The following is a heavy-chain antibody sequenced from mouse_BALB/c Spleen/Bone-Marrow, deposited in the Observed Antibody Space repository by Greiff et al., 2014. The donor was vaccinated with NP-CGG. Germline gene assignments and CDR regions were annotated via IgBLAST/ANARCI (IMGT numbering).Heavy chain of an antibody. CDR1: GYTFTSYT. CDR3: ARESLYGSNYY. Sequence: QVQLQQSGAELARPGASVKMSCEASGYTFTSYTMHWVKQRPGQGLEWIGYINPSSGYTNYNQKFKDKATLTADKSSSIAYMQLSSLTSEDSAVYYCARESLYGSNYYWGQGTTLTVSS. V-gene: IGHV1-4*01. CDR2: INPSSGYT. D-gene: IGHD1-1*01. J-gene: IGHJ2*01.